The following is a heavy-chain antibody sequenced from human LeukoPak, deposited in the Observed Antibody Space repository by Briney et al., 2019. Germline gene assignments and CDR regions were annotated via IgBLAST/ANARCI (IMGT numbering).Heavy chain of an antibody. V-gene: IGHV3-23*01. D-gene: IGHD3-16*01. Sequence: GGSLRLSCAASGFTFSNYAMSWVRQAPGKGLEWVSAISGNGDITYYTDSVKGRFTIPRDNSKNTLYLQMNSLRAEDTAIYYCAKVTGGDMITYGGLDYWGQETLVTVSS. CDR1: GFTFSNYA. CDR3: AKVTGGDMITYGGLDY. CDR2: ISGNGDIT. J-gene: IGHJ4*02.